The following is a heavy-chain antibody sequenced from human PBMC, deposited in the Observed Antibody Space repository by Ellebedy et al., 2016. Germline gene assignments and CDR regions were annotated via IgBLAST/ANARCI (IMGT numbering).Heavy chain of an antibody. CDR3: ARDHGGTHFNAFDI. CDR2: INPNGGGT. Sequence: ASVKVSCKASGYTFTGYYVHWMRQAPGQGLEWMGWINPNGGGTYYAQNFQGWVTMTRDTSIGTAYMELRRLTSDDTAVYYCARDHGGTHFNAFDIWGQGTMVTVAS. V-gene: IGHV1-2*04. CDR1: GYTFTGYY. D-gene: IGHD4-23*01. J-gene: IGHJ3*02.